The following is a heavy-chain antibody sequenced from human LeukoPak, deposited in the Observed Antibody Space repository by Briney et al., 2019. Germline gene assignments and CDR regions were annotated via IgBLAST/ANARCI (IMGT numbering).Heavy chain of an antibody. Sequence: GGSLRLSCAASGXTFSSYEMNWVRQVPGKGLEWVSYISSSGSTIYYADSVKGRFTISRDNAKNSLCLQMNSLRVEDTAVYYCAGQSGYRYGQRGYWGQGALVTVSS. CDR1: GXTFSSYE. CDR3: AGQSGYRYGQRGY. CDR2: ISSSGSTI. V-gene: IGHV3-48*03. D-gene: IGHD5-18*01. J-gene: IGHJ4*02.